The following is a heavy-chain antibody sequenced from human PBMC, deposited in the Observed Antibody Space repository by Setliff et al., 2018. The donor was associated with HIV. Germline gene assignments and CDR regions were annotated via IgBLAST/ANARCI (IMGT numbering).Heavy chain of an antibody. CDR3: ARLADDYGDYGDF. Sequence: SETLSLTCTVSGGSVSSPGYYWGWIRQPPGKGLEWIGSVYNSGITFKNPSLKSRVTISVDRSGNQFSLRLTSVTAADTAVYYCARLADDYGDYGDFWGQGTLVTVSS. V-gene: IGHV4-39*07. CDR1: GGSVSSPGYY. CDR2: VYNSGIT. J-gene: IGHJ4*02. D-gene: IGHD4-17*01.